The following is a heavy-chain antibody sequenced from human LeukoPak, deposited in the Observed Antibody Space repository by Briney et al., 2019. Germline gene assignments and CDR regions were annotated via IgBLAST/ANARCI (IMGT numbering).Heavy chain of an antibody. CDR2: VSASGGST. CDR1: GFIFRNHA. J-gene: IGHJ4*02. Sequence: RTGGSLRLSCAASGFIFRNHAMNWVRQAPGQGLEWGSGVSASGGSTFNTDSVKGRFSISRDNSKNTLYLEMNSLRPEDTALYYCAKSLGNQGVIDYWGQGTLVTVSS. V-gene: IGHV3-23*01. CDR3: AKSLGNQGVIDY. D-gene: IGHD3-10*01.